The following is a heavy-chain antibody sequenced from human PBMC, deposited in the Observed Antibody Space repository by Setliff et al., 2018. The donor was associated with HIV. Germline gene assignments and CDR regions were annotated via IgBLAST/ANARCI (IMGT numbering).Heavy chain of an antibody. CDR3: ARGGGSRAATSSYYYMDV. CDR2: IYHNGST. Sequence: SETLSLTCGVYGGSFSGYYWGWIRQHPGKGLEWIGYIYHNGSTYYNPSLKSRVIISVDTSKSQFSLKLSSVTAADTAVYYCARGGGSRAATSSYYYMDVWGKGTTVTVSS. J-gene: IGHJ6*03. V-gene: IGHV4-34*09. D-gene: IGHD2-15*01. CDR1: GGSFSGYY.